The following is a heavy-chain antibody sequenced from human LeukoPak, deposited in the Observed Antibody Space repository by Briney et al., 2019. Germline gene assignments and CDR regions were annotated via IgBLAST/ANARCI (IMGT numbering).Heavy chain of an antibody. CDR2: IYYSGST. CDR3: ARYRYCSSTSCYYASNWYFDL. V-gene: IGHV4-59*01. D-gene: IGHD2-2*01. J-gene: IGHJ2*01. Sequence: PSETLSLTCTVSGGSISSYYWSWIRQPPGKGLEWIGYIYYSGSTNYNPSLKSRVTISVDTSKNQFSLKLSSVTAADTAVYYCARYRYCSSTSCYYASNWYFDLWGRGTLVTVSS. CDR1: GGSISSYY.